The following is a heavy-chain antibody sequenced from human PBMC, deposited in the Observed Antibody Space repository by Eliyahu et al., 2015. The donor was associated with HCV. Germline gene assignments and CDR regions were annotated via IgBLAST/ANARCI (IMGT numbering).Heavy chain of an antibody. CDR3: AREGVVVVAATYYYYGMDV. CDR1: GFXVXXNX. V-gene: IGHV3-66*01. CDR2: IYSGGST. D-gene: IGHD2-15*01. J-gene: IGHJ6*02. Sequence: EVQLVESGGGLVQPGGSLRLPCAASGFXVXXNXMSWVRXAPGKGLEWVSVIYSGGSTYYADSVKGRFTISRDNSKNTLYLQMNSLRAEDTAVYYCAREGVVVVAATYYYYGMDVWGQGTTVTVSS.